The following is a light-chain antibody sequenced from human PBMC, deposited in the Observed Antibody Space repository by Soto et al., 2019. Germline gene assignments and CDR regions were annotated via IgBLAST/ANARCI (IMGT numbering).Light chain of an antibody. CDR1: SSDVGGYKY. CDR3: SSYTSRGTLL. Sequence: QSALTQPASVSGSPGQSITISCAGTSSDVGGYKYVSWYQQHPGKAPKVMIYDVDNRPSGVSNRFSGSKSGNTASLTISGLQGVDEADYYCSSYTSRGTLLFGGGTKLTVL. J-gene: IGLJ2*01. CDR2: DVD. V-gene: IGLV2-14*01.